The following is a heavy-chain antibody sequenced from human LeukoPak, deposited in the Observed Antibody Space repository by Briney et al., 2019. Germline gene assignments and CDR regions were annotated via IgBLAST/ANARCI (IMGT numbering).Heavy chain of an antibody. CDR1: GFIFSDYY. CDR2: ISHTGTAT. D-gene: IGHD2-2*01. CDR3: ARDVGRDTSTACYGY. V-gene: IGHV3-11*04. J-gene: IGHJ4*02. Sequence: GGSLRLSCTASGFIFSDYYMTWIRQAPGKGLEWVSYISHTGTATYYADSVKGRFTISRDNAKNSLYLQMNDLRVADTAVYYCARDVGRDTSTACYGYWGQGTLVTVSS.